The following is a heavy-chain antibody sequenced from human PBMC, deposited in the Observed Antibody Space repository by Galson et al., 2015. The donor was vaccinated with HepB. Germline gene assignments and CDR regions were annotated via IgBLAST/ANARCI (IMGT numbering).Heavy chain of an antibody. CDR3: AKDYRFREWELLWAGFDY. J-gene: IGHJ4*02. Sequence: SLRLSCAASGFTFSSYAMSWVRQAPGKGLEWVSAISGSGGSTYYADSVKGRFTISRDNSKNTLYLQMNSLRAEDTAVYYCAKDYRFREWELLWAGFDYWGQGTLVTVSS. CDR1: GFTFSSYA. D-gene: IGHD1-26*01. V-gene: IGHV3-23*01. CDR2: ISGSGGST.